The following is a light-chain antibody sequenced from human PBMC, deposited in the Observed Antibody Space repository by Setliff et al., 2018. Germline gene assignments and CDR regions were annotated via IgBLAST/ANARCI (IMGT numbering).Light chain of an antibody. J-gene: IGLJ2*01. CDR2: KDS. V-gene: IGLV3-27*01. CDR3: YSPADNNLV. CDR1: ILAKKY. Sequence: YELTQPSSVSVSPGQTARITCSGDILAKKYARWFQQKPGQAPVLVIYKDSERPSGIPERFSGSSSGTTVTLTVSGAQVEDEADYYCYSPADNNLVFGGGTKVTVL.